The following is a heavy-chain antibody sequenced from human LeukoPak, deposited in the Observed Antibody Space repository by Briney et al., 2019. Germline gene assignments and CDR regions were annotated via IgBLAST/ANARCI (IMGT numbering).Heavy chain of an antibody. J-gene: IGHJ3*02. Sequence: PGGSLRLSCAASGFTFSSYGMHWVRQAPGKGLEWVAFIRYDGSNKYYADSVKGRFTISRDNAKNTLYLQMNSLRAEDTAVYYCYVSGSYLREVDAFDIWGQGTMVTVSS. D-gene: IGHD3-10*01. CDR1: GFTFSSYG. CDR2: IRYDGSNK. V-gene: IGHV3-30*02. CDR3: YVSGSYLREVDAFDI.